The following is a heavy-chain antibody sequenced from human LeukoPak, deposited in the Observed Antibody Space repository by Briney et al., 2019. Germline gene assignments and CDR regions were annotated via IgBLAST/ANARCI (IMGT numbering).Heavy chain of an antibody. V-gene: IGHV4-61*01. J-gene: IGHJ6*03. CDR2: IYHSGST. Sequence: SETLSLTCTVSGGSVSSGTYYWNWIRQPPGKGLEWIGYIYHSGSTNYNPSLKSRATISIDTSKNQFSLNLRYVTAADTAVYYCARDEDNSGRYYYYIDVWGKGTTVTVSS. D-gene: IGHD3-22*01. CDR1: GGSVSSGTYY. CDR3: ARDEDNSGRYYYYIDV.